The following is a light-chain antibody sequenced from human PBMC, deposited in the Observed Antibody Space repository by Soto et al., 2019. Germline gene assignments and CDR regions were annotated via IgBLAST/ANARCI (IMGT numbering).Light chain of an antibody. CDR2: DNN. V-gene: IGLV1-51*01. CDR3: GTWDNSLSAGYV. J-gene: IGLJ1*01. Sequence: QSVLTQPPSVSAAPGQKVTISCSGSSSNIGNNYVSWYQQLPGTAPKLLIYDNNERPSGIPDRFSGSKSGTSATLGITGLQTGDEADYYCGTWDNSLSAGYVFGTGTKVTVL. CDR1: SSNIGNNY.